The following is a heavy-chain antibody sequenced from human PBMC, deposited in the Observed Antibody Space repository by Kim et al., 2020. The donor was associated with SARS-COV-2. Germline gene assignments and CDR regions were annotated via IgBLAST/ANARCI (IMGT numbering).Heavy chain of an antibody. CDR2: IYYSGST. CDR3: ARFESYGMDV. J-gene: IGHJ6*02. V-gene: IGHV4-59*01. Sequence: SETLSLTCTVYGGSISSYYWSWIRQPPGKGLEWIGYIYYSGSTNYNPSLKSRVTISVDTSKNQFSLKLSSVTAADTAVYYCARFESYGMDVWGQGTTLTVSS. CDR1: GGSISSYY.